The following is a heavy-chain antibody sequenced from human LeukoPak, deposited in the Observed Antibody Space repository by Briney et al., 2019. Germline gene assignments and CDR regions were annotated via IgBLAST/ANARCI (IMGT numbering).Heavy chain of an antibody. V-gene: IGHV1-69*04. CDR2: IIPILGIA. Sequence: SVKVSCKASGGTFSSYAISWVRQAPGQGLEWMGRIIPILGIANYAQKFQGRVTITADKSTSTAYMELSSLRSEDTAVYYCARKGYSYGYSATSSSEYFQHWGQGTLVTVSS. D-gene: IGHD5-18*01. CDR1: GGTFSSYA. CDR3: ARKGYSYGYSATSSSEYFQH. J-gene: IGHJ1*01.